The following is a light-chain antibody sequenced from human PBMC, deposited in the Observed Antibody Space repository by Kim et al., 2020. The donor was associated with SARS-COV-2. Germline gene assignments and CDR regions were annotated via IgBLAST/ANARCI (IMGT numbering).Light chain of an antibody. Sequence: QSVLTQPASVSGSPGQSITISCTGTSSDIGAYDYVSWYQQHPGKAPKLMIFDVTNRPSGVSNRFSGSKSDNTASLTISGPQPEDEADYYCSSFTSSSTPSFGTGTKVTVL. CDR3: SSFTSSSTPS. CDR1: SSDIGAYDY. V-gene: IGLV2-14*03. J-gene: IGLJ1*01. CDR2: DVT.